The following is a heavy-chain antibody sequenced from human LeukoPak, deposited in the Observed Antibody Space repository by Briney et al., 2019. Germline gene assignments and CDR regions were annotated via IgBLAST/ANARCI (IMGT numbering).Heavy chain of an antibody. J-gene: IGHJ4*02. D-gene: IGHD3-22*01. CDR3: ARDRTDYYDSSGYYDY. CDR1: GYTFTGYY. V-gene: IGHV1-2*02. CDR2: INPNSGGT. Sequence: ASVKVSCKASGYTFTGYYMHWVRQAPGQGLEWMGWINPNSGGTNYAQKFQGRVTMTRDTSISTAYMELSRLRSDDTAVYYCARDRTDYYDSSGYYDYWGQGSLVTVSS.